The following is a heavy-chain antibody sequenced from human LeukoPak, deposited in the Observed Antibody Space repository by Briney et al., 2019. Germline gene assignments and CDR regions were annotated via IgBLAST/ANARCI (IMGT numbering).Heavy chain of an antibody. CDR1: GFTFSNYS. CDR2: ISSSSSYI. D-gene: IGHD3-3*01. CDR3: ARESKVRSTIDD. Sequence: GGSLRLSCASSGFTFSNYSMNWVRQAPGKGLEWVSSISSSSSYIYYAHSVKGRFTISRDNAKNALYLQMNSLRAGDTHVYYCARESKVRSTIDDGGQGTLVTVSS. V-gene: IGHV3-21*03. J-gene: IGHJ4*02.